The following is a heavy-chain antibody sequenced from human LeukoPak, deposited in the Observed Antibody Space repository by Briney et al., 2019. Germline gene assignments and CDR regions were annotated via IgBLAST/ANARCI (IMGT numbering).Heavy chain of an antibody. D-gene: IGHD6-13*01. J-gene: IGHJ6*03. CDR2: ISYDGSNK. Sequence: GGSLRLSCAASGFTFSSYAMHWVRQAPGKGLEWVAVISYDGSNKYYADSVKGRFTISRDNSKNTLYLQMNSLRAEDTAVYYCAREGSSSWPYYYYYYYMDVWGKGPRSPSP. CDR1: GFTFSSYA. CDR3: AREGSSSWPYYYYYYYMDV. V-gene: IGHV3-30*01.